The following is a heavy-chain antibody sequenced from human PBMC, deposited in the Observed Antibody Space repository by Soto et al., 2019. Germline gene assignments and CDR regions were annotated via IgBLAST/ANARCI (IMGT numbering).Heavy chain of an antibody. V-gene: IGHV1-18*01. CDR1: GYTFTSYG. CDR2: ISAYNGNT. CDR3: AAYDFWSGYWANFDY. Sequence: ASVKVSCKASGYTFTSYGISWVRQAPRQGLEWMGRISAYNGNTNYAQKLQGRVTMTTDTSTSTAYMELRSLRSDDTAVYYCAAYDFWSGYWANFDYWGQGTLVTVSS. D-gene: IGHD3-3*01. J-gene: IGHJ4*02.